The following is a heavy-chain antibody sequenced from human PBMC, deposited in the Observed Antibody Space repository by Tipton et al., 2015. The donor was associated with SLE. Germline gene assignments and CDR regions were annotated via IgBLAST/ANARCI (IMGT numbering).Heavy chain of an antibody. D-gene: IGHD3-22*01. CDR2: VLYSGTT. CDR1: GGPIINSNYY. CDR3: ARQVVYDSSGYYYFDS. V-gene: IGHV4-39*01. J-gene: IGHJ4*02. Sequence: TLSLTCTVSGGPIINSNYYWDWIRQSPGKRLEWIGHVLYSGTTNYNPSLKSRVTISVDTSKGQFSLRLNSVTAADTAVYYCARQVVYDSSGYYYFDSWGQGTLVTVSS.